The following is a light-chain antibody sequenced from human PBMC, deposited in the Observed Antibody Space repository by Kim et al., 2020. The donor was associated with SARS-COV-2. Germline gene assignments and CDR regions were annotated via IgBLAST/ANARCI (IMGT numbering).Light chain of an antibody. J-gene: IGLJ3*02. Sequence: QAGLTQPPSVSKALGQTATLTCTGNGNNVGNEGAAWLQQHQGHPPKLLSYRDDNRPSGISERLSASRSGNTASLTITGLQPEDEADYYCSAWDSSLSAWVFGGGTKLTVL. CDR1: GNNVGNEG. V-gene: IGLV10-54*01. CDR2: RDD. CDR3: SAWDSSLSAWV.